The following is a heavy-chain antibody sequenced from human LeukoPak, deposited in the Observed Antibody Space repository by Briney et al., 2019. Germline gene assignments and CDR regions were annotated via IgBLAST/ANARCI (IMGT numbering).Heavy chain of an antibody. D-gene: IGHD3-16*01. J-gene: IGHJ4*02. Sequence: GGSLRLSCAASGFTFSSYWMHWVRQAPGKGLVWVSRINSDGSSTSYADSVKGRFTISRDNAKNSLYLQMDSLRAEDMALYYCARERGSKHYDFWGQGTLVTVSS. CDR2: INSDGSST. V-gene: IGHV3-74*01. CDR3: ARERGSKHYDF. CDR1: GFTFSSYW.